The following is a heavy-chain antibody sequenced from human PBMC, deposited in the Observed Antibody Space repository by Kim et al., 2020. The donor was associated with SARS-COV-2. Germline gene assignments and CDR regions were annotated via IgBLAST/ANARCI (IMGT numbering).Heavy chain of an antibody. V-gene: IGHV1-69*04. D-gene: IGHD2-21*02. Sequence: GIANYAQKFKGRVTITADKSASTAYMEPSSLRSEDTAVYYCARADSYFDYWGQGTLVTVSS. CDR2: GIA. CDR3: ARADSYFDY. J-gene: IGHJ4*02.